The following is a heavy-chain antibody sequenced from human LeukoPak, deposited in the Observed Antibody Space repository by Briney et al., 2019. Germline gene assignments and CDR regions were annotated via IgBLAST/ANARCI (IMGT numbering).Heavy chain of an antibody. V-gene: IGHV3-33*01. D-gene: IGHD5-18*01. CDR2: IWYDGSNK. CDR1: GFTFSSYG. J-gene: IGHJ4*02. CDR3: ARGLFGYSYGFGGPLFDY. Sequence: GGSLRLSCAASGFTFSSYGMHWVRQAPGKGLEWVAVIWYDGSNKYYADSVKGRFTISRDNSKNTLYLQMNSLRAEDTAVYYCARGLFGYSYGFGGPLFDYWGQGTLVTVSS.